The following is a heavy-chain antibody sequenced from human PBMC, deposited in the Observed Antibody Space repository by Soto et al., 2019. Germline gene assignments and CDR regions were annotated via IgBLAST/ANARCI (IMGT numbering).Heavy chain of an antibody. CDR2: IWHDGSKK. J-gene: IGHJ5*01. V-gene: IGHV3-33*01. D-gene: IGHD3-16*02. CDR1: GFTFSRHF. CDR3: ARSLRPVGASGDNWFNS. Sequence: QVQLVESGGGVVQPGRSVRLSCGTSGFTFSRHFMHWVRQAPGKGLEWVATIWHDGSKKYYGDSAKGRFTISRDNSQNTLYLEMDSLRGEDTAVYHCARSLRPVGASGDNWFNSWGQGTLVIVSS.